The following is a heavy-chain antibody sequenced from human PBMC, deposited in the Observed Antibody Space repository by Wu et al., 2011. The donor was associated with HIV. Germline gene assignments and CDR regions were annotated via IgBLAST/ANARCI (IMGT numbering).Heavy chain of an antibody. CDR1: GYTFTSYD. D-gene: IGHD2-2*01. V-gene: IGHV1-8*02. CDR2: MNPNSGNT. Sequence: QVQLVQSGAEVKKPGASVKVSCKASGYTFTSYDINWVRQATGQGLEWMGWMNPNSGNTGYAQKFQGRVTMTRSTSISTAYMELSSLRSEDTAVYYCARVPSWPAAIDFYYMDVWGKGTTVTVSS. CDR3: ARVPSWPAAIDFYYMDV. J-gene: IGHJ6*03.